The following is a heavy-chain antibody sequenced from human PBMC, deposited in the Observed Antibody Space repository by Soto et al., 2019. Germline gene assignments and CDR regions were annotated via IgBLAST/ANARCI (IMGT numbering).Heavy chain of an antibody. Sequence: PGGSLRLSGAASGFTFSHYSIHWVRQAPGKGLEWVTLISYDGNIQYYADSVEGRFTISRDNSKNTVFLLMNSLRPEDSGVYYCARDPIVHSSSYNWFDPWGQGTLVTVSS. D-gene: IGHD6-13*01. CDR3: ARDPIVHSSSYNWFDP. V-gene: IGHV3-30-3*01. J-gene: IGHJ5*02. CDR2: ISYDGNIQ. CDR1: GFTFSHYS.